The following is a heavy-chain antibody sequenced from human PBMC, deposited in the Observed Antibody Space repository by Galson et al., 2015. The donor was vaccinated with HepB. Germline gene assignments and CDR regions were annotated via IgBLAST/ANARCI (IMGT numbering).Heavy chain of an antibody. Sequence: SLRLSCAASGFTFNSYAMHWVRQAPGKGLQWVAVITYDGTNKFYARSVKGQFTISRDHSGNTLFPHMNSLRPEDTALYYCVKGGGDSAIKGSGGFDPWGQGALVTVSS. J-gene: IGHJ5*02. V-gene: IGHV3-30*04. CDR3: VKGGGDSAIKGSGGFDP. CDR1: GFTFNSYA. D-gene: IGHD6-25*01. CDR2: ITYDGTNK.